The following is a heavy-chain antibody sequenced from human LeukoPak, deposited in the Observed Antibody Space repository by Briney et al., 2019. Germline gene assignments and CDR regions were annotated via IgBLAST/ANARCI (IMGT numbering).Heavy chain of an antibody. J-gene: IGHJ3*02. CDR2: IYHTGST. D-gene: IGHD6-13*01. CDR1: GASISSDSNY. Sequence: SETLSLTCTVSGASISSDSNYWAWVRQPPGKGLQWIGSIYHTGSTFYNPSLMSRVSISIDSSKNQFSLKLSSVTAADTAVYYCARGSQRYSRTKNAFDIWGQGTMVTVSS. CDR3: ARGSQRYSRTKNAFDI. V-gene: IGHV4-39*07.